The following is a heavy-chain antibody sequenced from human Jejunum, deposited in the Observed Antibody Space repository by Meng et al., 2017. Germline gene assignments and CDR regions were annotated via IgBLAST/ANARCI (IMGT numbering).Heavy chain of an antibody. Sequence: QVHLRQWGAGLLKPSETLSLTCGVYGGSFNSYFWNWIRQPPGKGLEWIGEINQNGRTNYNPSLESRVTISRDTSKKQFSLRLSSVTAADTAVYYCARRIRGGSYLGWGQGTLVTVSS. V-gene: IGHV4-34*01. J-gene: IGHJ4*02. D-gene: IGHD1-26*01. CDR3: ARRIRGGSYLG. CDR1: GGSFNSYF. CDR2: INQNGRT.